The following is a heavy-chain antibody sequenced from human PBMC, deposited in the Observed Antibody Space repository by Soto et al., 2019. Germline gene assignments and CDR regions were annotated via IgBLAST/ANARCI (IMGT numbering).Heavy chain of an antibody. CDR3: AKDYQTPQYYYYDSSGYYYVNGVY. D-gene: IGHD3-22*01. Sequence: AGSMRLSCAASGFTFSSYAMSWVRKTPGKGLEWVSAISGSGGSTYYADSVKGRFTISRDNSKNTLYLQMNSLRAEDTAVYYCAKDYQTPQYYYYDSSGYYYVNGVYWGQGTLVTVSS. CDR1: GFTFSSYA. CDR2: ISGSGGST. J-gene: IGHJ4*02. V-gene: IGHV3-23*01.